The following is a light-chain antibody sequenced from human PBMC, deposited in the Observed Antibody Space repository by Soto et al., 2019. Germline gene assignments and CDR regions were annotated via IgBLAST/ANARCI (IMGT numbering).Light chain of an antibody. CDR3: QQYNNWPRT. V-gene: IGKV3-15*01. CDR2: AAS. CDR1: QIVNTN. Sequence: ILMTQSPAALSVSPGDSATLSCRASQIVNTNVAWYQQRPGQAPRLLIFAASTRATGVAARFSGSGSGTKFTLTVDSLQSEDFAVYYCQQYNNWPRTFGQGTKV. J-gene: IGKJ1*01.